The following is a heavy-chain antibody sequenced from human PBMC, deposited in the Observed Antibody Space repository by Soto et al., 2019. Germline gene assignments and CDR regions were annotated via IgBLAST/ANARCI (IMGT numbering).Heavy chain of an antibody. CDR2: IHGGGNSA. CDR3: AKYRGRVTTWWQYDY. Sequence: EVQLLESGGDLVQPGRSLRLSCAASGFTFSGYAMSWVRQAPGKGLEWVSVIHGGGNSAYYADSVKGRFTISRDNSKNTLYLQMSSLRGEDTAVYYCAKYRGRVTTWWQYDYWGQGTLVTVSS. V-gene: IGHV3-23*01. J-gene: IGHJ4*02. D-gene: IGHD4-17*01. CDR1: GFTFSGYA.